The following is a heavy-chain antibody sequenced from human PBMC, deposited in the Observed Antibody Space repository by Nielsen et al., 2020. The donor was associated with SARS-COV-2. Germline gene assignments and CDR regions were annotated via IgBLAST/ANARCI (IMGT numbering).Heavy chain of an antibody. D-gene: IGHD1-26*01. CDR3: ARAQLVGVTVGAFDI. Sequence: SETLSLTCTVSGGSISSYYWSWIRQPAGKGLEWIGRIYTSGSTNYNPSLKSRVTMSVDTSKNQFSLKLSSATAADTAVYYCARAQLVGVTVGAFDIWGQWTMVTVSS. CDR1: GGSISSYY. J-gene: IGHJ3*02. V-gene: IGHV4-4*07. CDR2: IYTSGST.